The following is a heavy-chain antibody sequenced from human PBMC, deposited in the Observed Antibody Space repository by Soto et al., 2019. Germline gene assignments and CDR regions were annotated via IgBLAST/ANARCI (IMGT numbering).Heavy chain of an antibody. J-gene: IGHJ6*03. D-gene: IGHD6-19*01. CDR2: ISAFNGKT. Sequence: QDQLVQSGAEVKKPGASVKVSCKASGYSFTNYGITWVRQPPGQGLEWRGWISAFNGKTHSAQKLQGRVTMTTDASTSTAYLELRSLRSDDTAVYYCARDRGVAPPVAGNTHYYYYMDVWGKGTTVTVSS. CDR1: GYSFTNYG. CDR3: ARDRGVAPPVAGNTHYYYYMDV. V-gene: IGHV1-18*01.